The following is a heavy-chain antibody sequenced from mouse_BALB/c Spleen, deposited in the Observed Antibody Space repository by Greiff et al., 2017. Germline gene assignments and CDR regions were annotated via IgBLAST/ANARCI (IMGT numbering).Heavy chain of an antibody. V-gene: IGHV1-4*01. CDR2: ISPSSGYT. CDR3: AMYYGSRIPFDY. CDR1: GYTFTSYT. Sequence: QVQLKESGAELARPGASVKMSCKASGYTFTSYTMHWVKQRPGQGLEWIGYISPSSGYTNYNQKFKDKATLTADKSSSTAYMQLSSLTSEDSAVYYCAMYYGSRIPFDYWGQGTTLTVSS. J-gene: IGHJ2*01. D-gene: IGHD1-1*01.